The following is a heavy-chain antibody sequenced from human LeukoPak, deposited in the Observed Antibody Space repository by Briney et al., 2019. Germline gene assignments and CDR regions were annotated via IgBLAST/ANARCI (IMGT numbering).Heavy chain of an antibody. CDR2: IKQDGSEK. Sequence: GGSLRLSCAASGFTFSNYWMSWVRQAPGKGLEWVASIKQDGSEKYYVDSVKGRFTISRDNAKNSLSLQMNSLRAEDTAVYYCASSSYCSSTSCCNAFDIWGQGTMVTVSS. V-gene: IGHV3-7*01. J-gene: IGHJ3*02. CDR1: GFTFSNYW. D-gene: IGHD2-2*01. CDR3: ASSSYCSSTSCCNAFDI.